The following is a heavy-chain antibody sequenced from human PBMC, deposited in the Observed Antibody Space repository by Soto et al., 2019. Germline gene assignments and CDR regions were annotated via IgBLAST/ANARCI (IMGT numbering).Heavy chain of an antibody. J-gene: IGHJ5*02. CDR2: HYSGGST. D-gene: IGHD1-26*01. CDR3: ARHRHPRGTVGATSPLDP. CDR1: GFSVSGNY. V-gene: IGHV3-53*01. Sequence: GGSLRLSCAISGFSVSGNYLSWVRQAPGKGLEWVSVHYSGGSTYYADSVQGRFTISRDKSNNTLYLQMRRVRAEDTAVYFCARHRHPRGTVGATSPLDPWGQGTQVTVSS.